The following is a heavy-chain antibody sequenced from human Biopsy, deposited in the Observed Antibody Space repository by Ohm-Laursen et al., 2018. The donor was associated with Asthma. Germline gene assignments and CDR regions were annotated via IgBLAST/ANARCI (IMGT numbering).Heavy chain of an antibody. Sequence: TLSLTCTVSGVSISSDYWSWIRQPPGKGLEWIGYVYSTGSTRYNPSLKSRVSISVDTSINQVSLRLTSLTAADTALYYCARATSTWSQSGPHYFDLWGQGALVTVSS. CDR3: ARATSTWSQSGPHYFDL. CDR2: VYSTGST. J-gene: IGHJ5*02. CDR1: GVSISSDY. V-gene: IGHV4-59*01. D-gene: IGHD2-2*01.